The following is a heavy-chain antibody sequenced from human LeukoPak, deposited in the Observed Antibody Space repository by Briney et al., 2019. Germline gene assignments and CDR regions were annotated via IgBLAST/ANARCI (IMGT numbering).Heavy chain of an antibody. Sequence: GGSLRLSCAASGFTLSRYWMSWVRQAPGKGLEWVANINQDGSEKNYVDSVEGRFTISRDNSKNTLYLQMNSLRAEDTAVYYCAKDLGESYYYGMDVWGQGTTVTVSS. CDR3: AKDLGESYYYGMDV. CDR1: GFTLSRYW. J-gene: IGHJ6*02. CDR2: INQDGSEK. D-gene: IGHD3-16*01. V-gene: IGHV3-7*01.